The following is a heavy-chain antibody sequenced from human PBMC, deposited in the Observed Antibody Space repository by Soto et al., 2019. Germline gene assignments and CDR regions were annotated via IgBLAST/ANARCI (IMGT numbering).Heavy chain of an antibody. V-gene: IGHV1-69*13. J-gene: IGHJ4*02. Sequence: SVKVSCKASGYTFTSYAMSWVRQAPGQGLEWMGGIIPIFGTANYAQKFQGRVTITADESTSTAYMELSSLRSEDTAVYYCARDGGPHADYWGQGTLVTVSS. CDR1: GYTFTSYA. CDR2: IIPIFGTA. D-gene: IGHD3-3*01. CDR3: ARDGGPHADY.